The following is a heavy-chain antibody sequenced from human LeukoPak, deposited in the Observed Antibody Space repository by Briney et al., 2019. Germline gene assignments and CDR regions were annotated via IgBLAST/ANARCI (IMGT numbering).Heavy chain of an antibody. CDR2: IGTQDDT. CDR1: GFTLRNYD. D-gene: IGHD2-8*02. CDR3: ARGRFVLVPSLERWYFDL. V-gene: IGHV3-13*01. J-gene: IGHJ2*01. Sequence: GGSLRLSCTASGFTLRNYDMHWVRQTTEKGLKLESGIGTQDDTFYPDSVKGRFTISRENAKNSFYLQMNSLGAGDTAVYYCARGRFVLVPSLERWYFDLWGRGTLVTVSS.